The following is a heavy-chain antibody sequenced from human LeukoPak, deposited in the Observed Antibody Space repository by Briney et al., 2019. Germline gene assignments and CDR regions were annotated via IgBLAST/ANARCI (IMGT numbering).Heavy chain of an antibody. V-gene: IGHV1-8*01. D-gene: IGHD2-8*01. Sequence: ASVKVSCKASGYTFTSYDINWVRQATGQGLEWMGWMNPNSGNTGYAQKFRGRVTMTRNTSISTAYMELSSLRSEDTAVYYCARVLLVVKGVNWFDPWGQGTLVTVSS. CDR1: GYTFTSYD. CDR3: ARVLLVVKGVNWFDP. CDR2: MNPNSGNT. J-gene: IGHJ5*02.